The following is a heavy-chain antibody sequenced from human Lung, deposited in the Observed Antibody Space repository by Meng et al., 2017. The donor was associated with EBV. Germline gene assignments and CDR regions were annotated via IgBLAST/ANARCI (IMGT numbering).Heavy chain of an antibody. D-gene: IGHD3-10*01. Sequence: EVHLVESGGXXGXPGXSLXLSCAASEFSFTYAWMKWVRQAPGKGLEWVGRIRSNSDEGPIDYAAPVRGRFSISRDDSKHMLYLQMNSLKIEDTAMYYCTTDEGGSRFWGQGTLVTVSS. CDR2: IRSNSDEGPI. CDR3: TTDEGGSRF. V-gene: IGHV3-15*01. CDR1: EFSFTYAW. J-gene: IGHJ4*02.